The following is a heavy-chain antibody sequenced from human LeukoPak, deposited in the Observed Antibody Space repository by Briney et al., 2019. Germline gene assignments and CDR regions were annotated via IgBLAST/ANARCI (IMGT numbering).Heavy chain of an antibody. CDR2: ISSTSSTI. J-gene: IGHJ4*02. V-gene: IGHV3-48*02. Sequence: GGSLRLSCAASGFTFSSYSMSWVRQAPGKGLEWVSYISSTSSTIYYADSVKGRFAISRDNAKNSLYLQMNSLRDEDTAVYYCAGVIWNSHWGQGTLVTVSS. CDR1: GFTFSSYS. D-gene: IGHD1-7*01. CDR3: AGVIWNSH.